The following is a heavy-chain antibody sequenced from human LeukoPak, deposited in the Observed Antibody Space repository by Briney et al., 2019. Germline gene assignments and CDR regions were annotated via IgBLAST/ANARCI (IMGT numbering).Heavy chain of an antibody. CDR2: INTNTGNP. J-gene: IGHJ4*02. CDR3: ASQHSSIAVAGPPGY. V-gene: IGHV7-4-1*02. Sequence: ASVKVSCKASGYTFTSYAMNWVRQAPGQGLEWMGWINTNTGNPTYAQGFTGRFVFSLATSVSTAYLQISSLKAEDTAVYYCASQHSSIAVAGPPGYWGQGTLVTVSS. CDR1: GYTFTSYA. D-gene: IGHD6-19*01.